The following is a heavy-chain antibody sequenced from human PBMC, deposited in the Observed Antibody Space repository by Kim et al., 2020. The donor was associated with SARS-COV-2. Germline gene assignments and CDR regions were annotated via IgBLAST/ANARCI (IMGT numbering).Heavy chain of an antibody. Sequence: GGSLRLSCAASGFSFNNFGMHLVLQAPGKGLEWVALISYAGSKKYYADSLKGRFTISRDSSKNTLYLQMNSLRPEDTAVYFCAKNKSFFILTFGGESGGMDVWGQGTTVRLSS. CDR2: ISYAGSKK. CDR3: AKNKSFFILTFGGESGGMDV. CDR1: GFSFNNFG. J-gene: IGHJ6*01. D-gene: IGHD3-16*01. V-gene: IGHV3-30*18.